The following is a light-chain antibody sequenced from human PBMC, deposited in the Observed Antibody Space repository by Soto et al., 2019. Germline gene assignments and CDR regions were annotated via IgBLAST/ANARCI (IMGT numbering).Light chain of an antibody. CDR3: QQYGSATLT. J-gene: IGKJ4*01. CDR2: GAS. CDR1: QSVSSSY. V-gene: IGKV3-20*01. Sequence: IVLTQSPGTLSFSPGERTTLSSRASQSVSSSYLAWYQLKPGQAPRLLIYGASSRATGIPDRFSGSGSGTDFTLTISRLEPGDFAVYYCQQYGSATLTFGGGTKGDI.